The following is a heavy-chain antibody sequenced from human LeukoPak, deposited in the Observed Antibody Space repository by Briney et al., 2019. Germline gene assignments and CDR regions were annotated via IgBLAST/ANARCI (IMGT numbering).Heavy chain of an antibody. CDR3: AKEMSSSNIDH. Sequence: GGSLRLSCSASEFTFSSYAMHWVRQAPGKGLEYVSAISSNGGSTYYADSVKGRFTISRDNSKNTLYLQMSSLRAEDTAVYYCAKEMSSSNIDHCGQGTLVTVSS. J-gene: IGHJ4*02. D-gene: IGHD2-2*01. V-gene: IGHV3-64D*09. CDR1: EFTFSSYA. CDR2: ISSNGGST.